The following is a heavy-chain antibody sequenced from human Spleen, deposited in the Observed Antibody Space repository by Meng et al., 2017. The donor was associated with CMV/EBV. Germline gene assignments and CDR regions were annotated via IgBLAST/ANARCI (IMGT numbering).Heavy chain of an antibody. Sequence: GGSLRLSCAASGFTFSSYPMHWVRQAPGKGLEWVAVISDGGGNNFFADSVEGRFTISRDNSKNTLYLQMTSLRAEDTAVYYCARERTAVYGMDVWGQGTTVTVSS. CDR2: ISDGGGNN. CDR3: ARERTAVYGMDV. D-gene: IGHD6-25*01. V-gene: IGHV3-30-3*01. CDR1: GFTFSSYP. J-gene: IGHJ6*02.